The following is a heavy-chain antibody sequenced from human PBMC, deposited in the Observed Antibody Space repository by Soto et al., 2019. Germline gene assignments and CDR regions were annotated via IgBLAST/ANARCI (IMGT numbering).Heavy chain of an antibody. CDR1: GGSISSSNW. CDR2: IYHSGST. D-gene: IGHD6-13*01. Sequence: QVQLQESGPGLVKPSGTLSLTCAVSGGSISSSNWWSWVRQPPGKGLEWIGEIYHSGSTNYNPSLKSRVNISIDKAKDQFSLKLSSVTAADTAVYYCARLLTAAGATYYYGMDVWGQGTTVTVSS. CDR3: ARLLTAAGATYYYGMDV. J-gene: IGHJ6*02. V-gene: IGHV4-4*02.